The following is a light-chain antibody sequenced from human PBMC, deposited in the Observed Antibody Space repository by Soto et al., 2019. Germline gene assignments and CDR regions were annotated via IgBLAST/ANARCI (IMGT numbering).Light chain of an antibody. CDR2: GAS. V-gene: IGKV3-20*01. CDR3: QQYDTSPRT. Sequence: EVMLTQSPGTLSLSPGERATLSCRASQSVSSNYLAWYQQKSGQAPRLLIYGASNRATGIPDGFSGSGSGTDFTLTITRLEPEDFAVYYCQQYDTSPRTFGQGTKVEFK. J-gene: IGKJ1*01. CDR1: QSVSSNY.